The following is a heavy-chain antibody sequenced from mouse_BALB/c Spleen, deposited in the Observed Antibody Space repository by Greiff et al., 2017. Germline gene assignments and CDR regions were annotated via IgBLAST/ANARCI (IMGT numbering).Heavy chain of an antibody. D-gene: IGHD2-10*01. CDR3: ARASYYGNYPLAMDY. J-gene: IGHJ2*01. V-gene: IGHV1-4*01. Sequence: QVQLQQSGAELARPGASVKMSCKASGHTFTSYTMHWVKQRPGQGLEWIGYINPSSGYTNYNQKFKDKATLTADKSSSTAYMQLSSLTSEDSAVYYCARASYYGNYPLAMDYWGQGTTLTVSS. CDR2: INPSSGYT. CDR1: GHTFTSYT.